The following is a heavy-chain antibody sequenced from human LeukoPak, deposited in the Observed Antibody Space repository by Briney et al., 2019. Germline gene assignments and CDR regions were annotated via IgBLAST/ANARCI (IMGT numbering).Heavy chain of an antibody. J-gene: IGHJ4*02. Sequence: GGSLRLSCAASGFIFSSYAMNWVRQAPGKGLEWVSSISSSSSYIYYTDSVKGRSTISRDNAKNSLSLQMNSLRAEDTAVYYCARDWGDYYFDYWGQGTLVTVSS. V-gene: IGHV3-21*01. CDR2: ISSSSSYI. CDR1: GFIFSSYA. D-gene: IGHD3-16*01. CDR3: ARDWGDYYFDY.